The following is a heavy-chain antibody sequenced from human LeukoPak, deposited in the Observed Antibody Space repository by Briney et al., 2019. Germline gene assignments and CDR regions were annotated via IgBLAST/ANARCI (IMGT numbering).Heavy chain of an antibody. J-gene: IGHJ4*02. CDR3: ARQDEEWFDY. CDR1: GFTVSSNY. D-gene: IGHD3-3*01. CDR2: IYSGGST. Sequence: GGSLSLSCAASGFTVSSNYMSWVRQAPGKGLECVSIIYSGGSTYYADSVKGRFTISRDNSKNTLYLQMNSLRAEDTAVYYCARQDEEWFDYWGQGTLVSVSS. V-gene: IGHV3-66*04.